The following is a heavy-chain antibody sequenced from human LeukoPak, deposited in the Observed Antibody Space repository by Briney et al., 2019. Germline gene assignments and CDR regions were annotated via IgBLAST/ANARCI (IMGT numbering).Heavy chain of an antibody. CDR3: ARAVDTGFDY. CDR1: GGSFSGYY. J-gene: IGHJ4*02. CDR2: INHSGST. V-gene: IGHV4-34*01. D-gene: IGHD5-18*01. Sequence: SETLSLTCAVYGGSFSGYYWSWIRQPPGKGLEWIGEINHSGSTNYNPSLTSRVTISVDTSKNQFSLKLSSVTAADTAVYYCARAVDTGFDYWGQGTLVTVSS.